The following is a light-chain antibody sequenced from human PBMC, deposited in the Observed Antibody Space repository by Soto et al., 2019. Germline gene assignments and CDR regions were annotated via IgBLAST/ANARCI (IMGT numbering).Light chain of an antibody. CDR1: QDVSKY. J-gene: IGKJ3*01. Sequence: DIQMTQSPSSLSASVGDRVTITCQASQDVSKYLSWYQQKARKAPKLLIYDASNLETGVPSRFSGSGSGTDFTFTISSLQPADIATSYCQQRHNLHHTFGPGTKVDIK. V-gene: IGKV1-33*01. CDR2: DAS. CDR3: QQRHNLHHT.